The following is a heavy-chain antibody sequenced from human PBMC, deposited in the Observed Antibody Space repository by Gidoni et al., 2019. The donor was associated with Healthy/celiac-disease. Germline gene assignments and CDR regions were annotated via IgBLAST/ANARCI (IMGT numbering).Heavy chain of an antibody. J-gene: IGHJ4*02. Sequence: QVQLVQSGAGVKKPGASVKVSCKASGYTFTGYYMHWVRQAPGQGLEWMGRINPNSGGTNYAQKFQGRVTMTRDTSISTAYMELSRLRSDDTAVYYCARVGLTKRVGATTFIDYWGQGTLVTVSS. D-gene: IGHD1-26*01. CDR3: ARVGLTKRVGATTFIDY. V-gene: IGHV1-2*06. CDR1: GYTFTGYY. CDR2: INPNSGGT.